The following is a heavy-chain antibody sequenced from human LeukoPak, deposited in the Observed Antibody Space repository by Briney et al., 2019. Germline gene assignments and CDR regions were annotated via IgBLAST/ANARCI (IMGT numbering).Heavy chain of an antibody. CDR1: GFTFSTNS. CDR3: VTVGMTSIWSYLRFDP. J-gene: IGHJ5*02. V-gene: IGHV3-64D*08. CDR2: ITSNGGST. D-gene: IGHD1-26*01. Sequence: GRSLRLSGAASGFTFSTNSMHWVRQAPGKGLEFVSAITSNGGSTYYADSVKGRFTISRDNSKNTLYLQMSSLRAEDTAVYYCVTVGMTSIWSYLRFDPRGQGTLVSVSS.